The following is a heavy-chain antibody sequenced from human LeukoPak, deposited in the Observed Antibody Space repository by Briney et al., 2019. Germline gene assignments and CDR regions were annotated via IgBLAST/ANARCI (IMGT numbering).Heavy chain of an antibody. J-gene: IGHJ4*02. D-gene: IGHD3-22*01. CDR2: IDPSGG. V-gene: IGHV1-46*01. CDR3: ARTYYYDSSGYYPLAY. CDR1: GYTFTSYY. Sequence: ASVKVSCKASGYTFTSYYMHWVRQAPGQGLEWMGIIDPSGGTYAQRFQGRVTMTRDTSTSTVYMELSSLRSEDTAVYFCARTYYYDSSGYYPLAYWGQGTLVTVSS.